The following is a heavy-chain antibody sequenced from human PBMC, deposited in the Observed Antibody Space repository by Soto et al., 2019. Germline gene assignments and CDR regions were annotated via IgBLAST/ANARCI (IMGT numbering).Heavy chain of an antibody. Sequence: GASVKVSCKASGYTFTSYAMHWLRQAPGQRLEWMGWINAGNGNTKYSQKFQGRVTITRDTSASTAYMELSSLRSEDTAVYYCARDLGDVDTAMVRSPINWFDPWGQGTLVTVSS. J-gene: IGHJ5*02. CDR2: INAGNGNT. V-gene: IGHV1-3*01. CDR3: ARDLGDVDTAMVRSPINWFDP. D-gene: IGHD5-18*01. CDR1: GYTFTSYA.